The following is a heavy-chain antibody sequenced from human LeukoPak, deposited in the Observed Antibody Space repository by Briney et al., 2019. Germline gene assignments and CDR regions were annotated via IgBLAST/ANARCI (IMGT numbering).Heavy chain of an antibody. CDR1: GGTFSIYA. V-gene: IGHV1-69*05. CDR2: IIPIFVTA. CDR3: VRGGELSGYVYYYYMDV. Sequence: GASVRLSFTASGGTFSIYAISWVRQAPGQGLEWMGGIIPIFVTANYAQKFQGRVTITTDESTSTAYMELSSLRSEDTAVYYCVRGGELSGYVYYYYMDVWGKGTTVTVSS. D-gene: IGHD3-3*01. J-gene: IGHJ6*03.